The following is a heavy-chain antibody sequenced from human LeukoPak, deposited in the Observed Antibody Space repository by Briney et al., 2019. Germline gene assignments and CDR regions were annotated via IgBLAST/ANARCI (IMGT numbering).Heavy chain of an antibody. V-gene: IGHV3-30*18. CDR1: GFTFSSFG. CDR3: AKDRYSYSNYFDP. D-gene: IGHD5-18*01. Sequence: GRSLRLSCAASGFTFSSFGMHWVRQAPGKGLEWVAVISYDGSNKYYADSVKGGFTISRDNSKSTVFLQMNSLRTEDTAVYYCAKDRYSYSNYFDPWGQGTLVAVSS. CDR2: ISYDGSNK. J-gene: IGHJ5*02.